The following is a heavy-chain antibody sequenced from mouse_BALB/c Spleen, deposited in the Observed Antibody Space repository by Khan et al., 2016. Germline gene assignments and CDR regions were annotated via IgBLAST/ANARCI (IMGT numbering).Heavy chain of an antibody. Sequence: QIQLVQSGPELKKPGETVKISCKASGYTFTNYGMNWVKQAPGKGLKWMGWINTNTGEPTYAEEFQGRFTFSLETSASTAYLKINNLKNADTATYFCAESTMGFAYWGQGTLVTVSA. V-gene: IGHV9-3*02. J-gene: IGHJ3*01. D-gene: IGHD2-1*01. CDR3: AESTMGFAY. CDR2: INTNTGEP. CDR1: GYTFTNYG.